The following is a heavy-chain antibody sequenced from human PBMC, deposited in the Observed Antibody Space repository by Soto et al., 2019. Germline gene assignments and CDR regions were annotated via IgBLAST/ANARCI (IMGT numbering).Heavy chain of an antibody. CDR1: GFPFTNYW. CDR3: ACWGHSVPVAPSDFDR. J-gene: IGHJ4*02. Sequence: PGGSLRLSCAASGFPFTNYWMNWVRQTPGKGLMWVSRISPDGSDVGYADSVEGRFTVSRDNAKNTLYLQMHSLRAEDTAMYYCACWGHSVPVAPSDFDRWGQGTLVTVSS. D-gene: IGHD3-16*01. V-gene: IGHV3-74*01. CDR2: ISPDGSDV.